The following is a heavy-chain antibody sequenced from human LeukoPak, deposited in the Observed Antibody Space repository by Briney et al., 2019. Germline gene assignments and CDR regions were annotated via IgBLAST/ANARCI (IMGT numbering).Heavy chain of an antibody. CDR1: GGSISTYY. CDR2: IHSSGDT. CDR3: ARHSSRWPNRVLDS. D-gene: IGHD6-13*01. V-gene: IGHV4-4*09. J-gene: IGHJ4*02. Sequence: SKTLSLTCTVSGGSISTYYWSWLRQPPGKGLEWIGYIHSSGDTNYNPSLTSRVTTSVDTSKNQFSLELTSVTAADTALYYCARHSSRWPNRVLDSWGQGSLVTVSS.